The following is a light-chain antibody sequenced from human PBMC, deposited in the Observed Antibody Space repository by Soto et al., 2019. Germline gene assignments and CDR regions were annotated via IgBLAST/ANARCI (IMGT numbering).Light chain of an antibody. V-gene: IGKV3-15*01. CDR3: QQYGNWPPWT. J-gene: IGKJ1*01. Sequence: IVMTQSPDILAVSPGETVTLSCRASQSLNDNLAWYQQKPGQAPRLLIFRASSRASGVPARFSGGGSGTEFTLTIRTLQSEDFAVYFCQQYGNWPPWTFVPGTKVDIK. CDR2: RAS. CDR1: QSLNDN.